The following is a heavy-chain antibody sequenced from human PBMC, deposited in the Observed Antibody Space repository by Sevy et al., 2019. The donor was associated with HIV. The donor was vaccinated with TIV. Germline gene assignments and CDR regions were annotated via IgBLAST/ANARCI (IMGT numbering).Heavy chain of an antibody. CDR1: GFTFSSYE. D-gene: IGHD3-22*01. CDR3: ARDLDDNSGYYYGAIDY. Sequence: GSLRLSCAASGFTFSSYEMNWVRQAPGKGLEWVSYISSDGTTIYYEDSVKGRFTISRDNAQNSVSLQMNSLRAEDTAVYYCARDLDDNSGYYYGAIDYWGQGTLVTVSS. J-gene: IGHJ4*02. CDR2: ISSDGTTI. V-gene: IGHV3-48*03.